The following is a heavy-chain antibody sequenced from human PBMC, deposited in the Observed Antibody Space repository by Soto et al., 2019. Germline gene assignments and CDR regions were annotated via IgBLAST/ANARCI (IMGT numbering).Heavy chain of an antibody. CDR2: IDPSESYT. Sequence: GESLKISCKGSGYSFTSYWISWVCQMPGKGLEWMGRIDPSESYTNYSPSFQGHVTISVDNSFSIAYLQWSSLKASDTAMYYCARHTLIMIEAFDIWGQGTMVTVSS. D-gene: IGHD3-16*01. CDR3: ARHTLIMIEAFDI. V-gene: IGHV5-10-1*01. CDR1: GYSFTSYW. J-gene: IGHJ3*02.